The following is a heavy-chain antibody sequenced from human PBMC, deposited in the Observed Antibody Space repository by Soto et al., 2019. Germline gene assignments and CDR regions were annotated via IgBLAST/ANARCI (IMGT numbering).Heavy chain of an antibody. J-gene: IGHJ6*02. V-gene: IGHV1-18*01. D-gene: IGHD6-13*01. CDR1: GYTFTSYG. CDR2: ISAYNGNT. Sequence: ASVKVSCKASGYTFTSYGISWVRQAPGQGLEWMGWISAYNGNTNYAQELQGRVTMTTDTSTSTAYMELRSLRSDDTAVYYCARVFSAAAGYYYYGMDVWGQGTTVTVSS. CDR3: ARVFSAAAGYYYYGMDV.